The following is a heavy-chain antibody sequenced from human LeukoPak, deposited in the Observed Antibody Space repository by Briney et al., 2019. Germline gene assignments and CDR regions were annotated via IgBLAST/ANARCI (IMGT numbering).Heavy chain of an antibody. Sequence: GGAPLPSFDASGFPFNSYAVSRVRPAPGKGRGGVSTIIGSGGSTYYADSVKGRFTISRDDSKNTLYLQMNSLRAEDTALYYCAKSFYGGNSGYYYYGLVVWGQGTTVTVSS. CDR1: GFPFNSYA. D-gene: IGHD2-21*02. V-gene: IGHV3-23*01. CDR2: IIGSGGST. J-gene: IGHJ6*02. CDR3: AKSFYGGNSGYYYYGLVV.